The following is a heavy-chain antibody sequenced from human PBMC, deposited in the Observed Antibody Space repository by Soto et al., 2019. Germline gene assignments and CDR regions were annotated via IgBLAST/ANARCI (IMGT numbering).Heavy chain of an antibody. CDR1: GYTFSNFG. CDR2: ISTSDGNT. CDR3: AIFAFATNFCYFAALDI. D-gene: IGHD3-3*01. Sequence: QVQLVQSGPEVKKPGASVKVSCKASGYTFSNFGISWVRQAPGQGPERMGWISTSDGNTNYGQSFQERVTMTTDTSTTTAYMELKSLPFPDSAVYYFAIFAFATNFCYFAALDIWCQGTLVTLSS. J-gene: IGHJ1*01. V-gene: IGHV1-18*04.